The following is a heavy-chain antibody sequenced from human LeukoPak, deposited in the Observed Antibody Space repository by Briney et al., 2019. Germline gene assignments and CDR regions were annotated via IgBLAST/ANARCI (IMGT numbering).Heavy chain of an antibody. Sequence: PSETLSLTCAVYGGSFSGYYWSWIRQPPGRGLEWIGEINHSGSTNYNPSLKSRVTISVDTSNNQFSLKLSSVTAADTAVYSCARAGGYCSGGSCYHFDYWGQGTLVTVSS. CDR1: GGSFSGYY. CDR2: INHSGST. J-gene: IGHJ4*02. CDR3: ARAGGYCSGGSCYHFDY. D-gene: IGHD2-15*01. V-gene: IGHV4-34*01.